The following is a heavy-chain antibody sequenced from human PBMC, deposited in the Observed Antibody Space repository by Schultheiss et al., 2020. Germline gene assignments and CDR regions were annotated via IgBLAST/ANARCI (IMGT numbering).Heavy chain of an antibody. CDR2: IGTAGDP. CDR3: ARDGSSSSGYDAFDI. V-gene: IGHV3-13*05. J-gene: IGHJ3*02. CDR1: GFTFSSYD. D-gene: IGHD6-6*01. Sequence: GGSLRLSCAASGFTFSSYDMHWVRQATGKGLEWVSAIGTAGDPYYPGSVKGRFTISRENAKNSLYLQMNSLRAEDTAVYYCARDGSSSSGYDAFDIWGQGTMVTVSS.